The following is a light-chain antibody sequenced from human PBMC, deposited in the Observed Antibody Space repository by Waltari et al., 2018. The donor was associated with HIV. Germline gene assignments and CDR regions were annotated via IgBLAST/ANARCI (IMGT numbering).Light chain of an antibody. J-gene: IGLJ2*01. V-gene: IGLV4-69*01. Sequence: QLVLPQSPSASASLGASATLTCPLSSRHSSYAIACPPQQPEKGPRYLMKLNSDGSHSKGDGIPDRFSGSSSGAERYLTISSLQSEDEADYYCQTWGTGTVVFGGGTKLTVL. CDR2: LNSDGSH. CDR3: QTWGTGTVV. CDR1: SRHSSYA.